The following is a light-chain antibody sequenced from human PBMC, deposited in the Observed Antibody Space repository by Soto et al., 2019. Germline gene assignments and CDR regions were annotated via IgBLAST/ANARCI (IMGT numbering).Light chain of an antibody. CDR1: QSLSSSH. CDR3: QQYCSSPWT. CDR2: GAS. Sequence: EIVLTQSPGTLCLSPGERATLSCRASQSLSSSHLVWYQQKPGQAPRLLIYGASSRATGIPDRFSGSGSGTDFTLTISRLEPEDFAVYYCQQYCSSPWTFGQGTKVESK. V-gene: IGKV3-20*01. J-gene: IGKJ1*01.